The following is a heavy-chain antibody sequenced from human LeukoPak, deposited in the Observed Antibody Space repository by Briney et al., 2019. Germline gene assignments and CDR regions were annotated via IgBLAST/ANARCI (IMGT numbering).Heavy chain of an antibody. V-gene: IGHV1-2*06. Sequence: ASVKVSCKASGCTFTGYYMHWVRQAPGQGLEWMGRINPNSGGTYCAQKFQGRVTMTRDTSISTAYMELSRLRSDDTAVYYCAITDGYKFDYWGQGTLVTVSS. D-gene: IGHD5-24*01. CDR2: INPNSGGT. CDR3: AITDGYKFDY. J-gene: IGHJ4*02. CDR1: GCTFTGYY.